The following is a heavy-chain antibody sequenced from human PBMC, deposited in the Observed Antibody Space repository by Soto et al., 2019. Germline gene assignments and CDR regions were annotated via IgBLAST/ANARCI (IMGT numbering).Heavy chain of an antibody. J-gene: IGHJ4*02. CDR2: INPNSGDT. Sequence: ASVKVSCKASGYTFTAYFIHWVRQAPGQGLEWMGWINPNSGDTNYAQKFQGRVTMTRDTSFSTAYMEVGSLRSDDTAFYYCARDDYGGNSGILVDYWGQGTRVTVSS. V-gene: IGHV1-2*02. CDR3: ARDDYGGNSGILVDY. D-gene: IGHD4-17*01. CDR1: GYTFTAYF.